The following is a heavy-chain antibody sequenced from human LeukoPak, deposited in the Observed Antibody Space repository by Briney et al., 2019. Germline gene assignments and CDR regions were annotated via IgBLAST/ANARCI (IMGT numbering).Heavy chain of an antibody. J-gene: IGHJ4*02. CDR1: GHTFIGYD. CDR3: ARGEYSSSWYPLDY. D-gene: IGHD6-13*01. CDR2: MKSNSGDT. Sequence: ASVKVSCKTSGHTFIGYDINWVRQAPGQGLEWMGWMKSNSGDTHFAQKFQGRLTMTRNTSISTAFMELSSLRSEDTAVYYCARGEYSSSWYPLDYWGQGSLVTVSS. V-gene: IGHV1-8*01.